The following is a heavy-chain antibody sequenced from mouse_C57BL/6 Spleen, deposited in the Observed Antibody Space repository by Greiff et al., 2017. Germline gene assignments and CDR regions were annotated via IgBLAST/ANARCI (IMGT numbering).Heavy chain of an antibody. J-gene: IGHJ4*01. Sequence: EVQLVESGGGLVQPKGSLKLSCAASGFSFNTYAMNWVRQAPGKGLEWVARIRSKSNNYATYYADSVKDRFTISRDDSESMLYLQMNNLKTEDTAMYYCVRYSNYVVAMDYWGQGTSVTVSS. CDR1: GFSFNTYA. CDR2: IRSKSNNYAT. D-gene: IGHD2-5*01. CDR3: VRYSNYVVAMDY. V-gene: IGHV10-1*01.